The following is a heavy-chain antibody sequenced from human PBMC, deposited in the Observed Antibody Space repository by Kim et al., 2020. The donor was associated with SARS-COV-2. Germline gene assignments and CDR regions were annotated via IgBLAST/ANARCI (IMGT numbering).Heavy chain of an antibody. CDR2: ISYDGSNK. CDR3: AKDLQPSSWYPFTPYGMDV. V-gene: IGHV3-30*18. D-gene: IGHD6-13*01. Sequence: GGSLRLSCAASGFTFSSYGMHWVRQAPGKGLEWVAVISYDGSNKYYADSVKGRFTISRDNSKNTLYLQMNSLRAEDTAVYYCAKDLQPSSWYPFTPYGMDVWGQGTTVTVSS. CDR1: GFTFSSYG. J-gene: IGHJ6*02.